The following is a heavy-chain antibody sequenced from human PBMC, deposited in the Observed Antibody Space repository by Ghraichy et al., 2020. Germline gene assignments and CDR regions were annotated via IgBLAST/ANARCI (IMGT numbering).Heavy chain of an antibody. CDR1: GFTFSRYW. CDR2: IKVDGGEK. CDR3: ARETSHGDGSPDY. Sequence: GGSLRLSCAASGFTFSRYWMCWVRQAPGKGLEWVANIKVDGGEKYYVDSVEGRFTISRDNAKNSLYLQMNSLRGEDTALYYCARETSHGDGSPDYWGQGPLVTVSS. J-gene: IGHJ4*02. D-gene: IGHD1-26*01. V-gene: IGHV3-7*01.